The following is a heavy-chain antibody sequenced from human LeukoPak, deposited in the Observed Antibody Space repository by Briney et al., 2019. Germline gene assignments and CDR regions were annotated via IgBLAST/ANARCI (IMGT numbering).Heavy chain of an antibody. J-gene: IGHJ4*02. CDR1: GGSISSSIYY. CDR3: GRRLGGSGSYYY. D-gene: IGHD3-10*01. CDR2: IYYSGST. Sequence: SETLSLTCSVSGGSISSSIYYWGWIRQPPGKGLEWIGSIYYSGSTYYNPSLKSRVTISVDTSKNQFSLKLRSVTAADTAVYYCGRRLGGSGSYYYWGQGTLVTVSS. V-gene: IGHV4-39*01.